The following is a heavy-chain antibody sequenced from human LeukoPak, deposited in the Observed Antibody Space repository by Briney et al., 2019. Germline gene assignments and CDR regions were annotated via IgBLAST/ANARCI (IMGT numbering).Heavy chain of an antibody. D-gene: IGHD4-17*01. CDR2: IIPIFGTA. CDR1: GGTFSSYA. CDR3: ASRLRADYYYMDV. Sequence: GSSVKVSCKASGGTFSSYAISWVRQAPGQGLEWMGGIIPIFGTANYAQKFQGRVTITADESTSTAYMELSSLRSEDTAAYYCASRLRADYYYMDVWGKGTTVTVSS. J-gene: IGHJ6*03. V-gene: IGHV1-69*01.